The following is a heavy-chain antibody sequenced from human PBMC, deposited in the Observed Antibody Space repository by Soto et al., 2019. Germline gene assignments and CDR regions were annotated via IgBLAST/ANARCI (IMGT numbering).Heavy chain of an antibody. D-gene: IGHD3-10*01. Sequence: GASVKVSCKASGITFSTYAIHWVRQAPGQRLEWMGWINAGNGNTRYSQKFQGRVTLTRDTSASTAYMDRLRAEDTAVYYCARNYYGSGSYAPWFDPWGQGTLVTVSS. CDR2: INAGNGNT. CDR1: GITFSTYA. J-gene: IGHJ5*02. V-gene: IGHV1-3*01. CDR3: ARNYYGSGSYAPWFDP.